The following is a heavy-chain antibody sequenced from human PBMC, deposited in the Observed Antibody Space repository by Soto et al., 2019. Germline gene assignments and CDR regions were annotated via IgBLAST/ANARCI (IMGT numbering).Heavy chain of an antibody. CDR2: ISSSGSTI. Sequence: LGGSLRLSCAASGFTFSDYYMSWIRQAPGKGLEWVSYISSSGSTIYYADSVKGRFTISRDNAKNSLYLQMNSLRAEDTAVYYCARDPLSVVPANWFDPWGQGTLVTVSS. V-gene: IGHV3-11*01. CDR3: ARDPLSVVPANWFDP. D-gene: IGHD2-2*01. J-gene: IGHJ5*02. CDR1: GFTFSDYY.